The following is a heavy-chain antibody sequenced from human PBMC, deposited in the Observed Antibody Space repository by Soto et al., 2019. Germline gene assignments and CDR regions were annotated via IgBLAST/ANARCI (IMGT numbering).Heavy chain of an antibody. V-gene: IGHV1-18*01. CDR3: ARFSGGSYNTYYFYYGMDV. J-gene: IGHJ6*02. CDR1: GYTFTSYG. Sequence: GASVKVSCKASGYTFTSYGISWVRQAPGQGLDWMGWISAYNGNTKYAQDLQGRVTMTTDTSTSTAYMELRSLRSDDTAVYYCARFSGGSYNTYYFYYGMDVWGQGTMVTVSS. CDR2: ISAYNGNT. D-gene: IGHD2-15*01.